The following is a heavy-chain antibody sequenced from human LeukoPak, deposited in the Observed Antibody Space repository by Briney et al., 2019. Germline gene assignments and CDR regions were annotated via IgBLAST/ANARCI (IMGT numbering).Heavy chain of an antibody. CDR2: ISAYNGNT. D-gene: IGHD4-17*01. J-gene: IGHJ6*02. V-gene: IGHV1-18*01. Sequence: GASVKVSCKASGYTFTSYGISWVRQAPGQGLEWMGWISAYNGNTNYAQKLQGRVTMTTDTSTSTAYMELRSLRSDDTAVYYCARDPRSMTTVTPRTWYYGMDVWGQGTTVTVSS. CDR3: ARDPRSMTTVTPRTWYYGMDV. CDR1: GYTFTSYG.